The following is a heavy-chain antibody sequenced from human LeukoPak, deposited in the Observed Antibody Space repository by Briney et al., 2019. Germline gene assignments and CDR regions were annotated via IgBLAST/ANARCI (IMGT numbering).Heavy chain of an antibody. Sequence: SETLSFTCTVFGDSIITSTSYWGWIRQPPGRRPEWIGSIYYTGTTYYNPSLKSRVTISVDTSKNQFSLKLQSVTATDTAVYYCARHGFYYASGPQFDYWGRGTLVTVSS. CDR3: ARHGFYYASGPQFDY. D-gene: IGHD3-10*01. J-gene: IGHJ4*02. CDR1: GDSIITSTSY. V-gene: IGHV4-39*01. CDR2: IYYTGTT.